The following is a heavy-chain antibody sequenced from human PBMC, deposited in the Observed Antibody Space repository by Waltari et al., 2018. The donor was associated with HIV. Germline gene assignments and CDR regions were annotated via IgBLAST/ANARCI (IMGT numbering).Heavy chain of an antibody. J-gene: IGHJ2*01. V-gene: IGHV3-9*01. CDR2: ISWNSGSI. CDR3: AKGQTLYWYFDL. Sequence: EVQLVESGGGLVQHGRSLRLSFAASGFTFDDYAMHWVRQAPGKGLEWVSGISWNSGSIGYADSVKGRFTISRDNAKNSLYLQMNSLRAEDTALYYCAKGQTLYWYFDLWGRGTLVTVSS. CDR1: GFTFDDYA.